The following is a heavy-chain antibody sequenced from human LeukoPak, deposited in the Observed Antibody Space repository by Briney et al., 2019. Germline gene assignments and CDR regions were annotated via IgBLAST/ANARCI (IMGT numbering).Heavy chain of an antibody. CDR2: IYYSGST. CDR3: AREVVASAEVDY. CDR1: GGFISSYY. V-gene: IGHV4-59*12. J-gene: IGHJ4*02. D-gene: IGHD6-13*01. Sequence: SETLSLTCSDSGGFISSYYWSWIRQPPGKGLEWIGYIYYSGSTSYNPSLKSRVTISIDTSKNQFSLKLSSVTAADTAVYYCAREVVASAEVDYWGQGALVTVSS.